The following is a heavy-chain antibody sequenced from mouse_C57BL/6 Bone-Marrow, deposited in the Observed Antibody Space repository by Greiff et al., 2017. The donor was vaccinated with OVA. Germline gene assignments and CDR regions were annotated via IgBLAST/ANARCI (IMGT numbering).Heavy chain of an antibody. CDR3: ARGDSYYDYSAWFAY. CDR1: GYSITSGYY. J-gene: IGHJ3*01. CDR2: ISYDGSN. Sequence: EVKLQESGPGLVKPSQSLSLTCSVTGYSITSGYYWNWIRQFPGNKLEWMGYISYDGSNNYNPSLKNRISITRDTSKNQFFLKLNSVTTEDTATYYCARGDSYYDYSAWFAYWGQGTLVTVSA. D-gene: IGHD2-4*01. V-gene: IGHV3-6*01.